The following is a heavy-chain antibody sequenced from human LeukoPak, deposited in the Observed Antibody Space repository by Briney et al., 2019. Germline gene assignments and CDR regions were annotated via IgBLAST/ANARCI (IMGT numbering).Heavy chain of an antibody. D-gene: IGHD5-18*01. CDR2: IHYSGNT. CDR1: GASISSYS. Sequence: SETLSLTCTASGASISSYSWSWIRQAPGKGLEWLGNIHYSGNTNYNPSLRARVTIVLDTPKNQFSLNLTSVPAADTAVYYCATHDSAVMVTSAFDYWGQGSLVTVSS. V-gene: IGHV4-59*01. CDR3: ATHDSAVMVTSAFDY. J-gene: IGHJ4*02.